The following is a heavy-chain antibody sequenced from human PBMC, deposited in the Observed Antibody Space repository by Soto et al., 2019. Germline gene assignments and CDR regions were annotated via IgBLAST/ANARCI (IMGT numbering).Heavy chain of an antibody. J-gene: IGHJ6*02. D-gene: IGHD3-9*01. CDR2: IYYSGST. V-gene: IGHV4-39*01. CDR3: ARLRYFDWLLPQIPRIVYYVMDG. Sequence: SETLSLTCTVSGGSISSSSYYWGWIRQPPGKGLEWIGSIYYSGSTYYNPSLKSRVTISVDTSKNQFSLKLSSVTAADTAVYYCARLRYFDWLLPQIPRIVYYVMDGWAQRTTVTVSS. CDR1: GGSISSSSYY.